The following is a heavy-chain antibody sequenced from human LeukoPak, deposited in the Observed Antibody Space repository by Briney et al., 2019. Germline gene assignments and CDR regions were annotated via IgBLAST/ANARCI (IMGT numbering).Heavy chain of an antibody. Sequence: GASVKVSCKASGYTFTSYGISWVRQAPGQGLEWMGWISAYSGNTNYAQKLQGRVTMTTDTSTSTAYMELRSLRSDDTAVYYCARNQYSGSYSPRDGMDVWGKGTTVTVSS. CDR3: ARNQYSGSYSPRDGMDV. D-gene: IGHD1-26*01. J-gene: IGHJ6*04. CDR2: ISAYSGNT. CDR1: GYTFTSYG. V-gene: IGHV1-18*01.